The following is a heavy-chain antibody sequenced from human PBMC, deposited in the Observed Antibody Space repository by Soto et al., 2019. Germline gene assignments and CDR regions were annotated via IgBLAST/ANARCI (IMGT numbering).Heavy chain of an antibody. CDR2: ISASGGST. CDR1: GFTFNSYD. CDR3: QIVRPLQSRHNCFDS. V-gene: IGHV3-23*01. J-gene: IGHJ5*01. D-gene: IGHD2-2*01. Sequence: PGGSLRLSCAASGFTFNSYDMCWVRQAPGEGLEWVSGISASGGSTYYADSVKGRFTISRDNSKNTLYLQMNSLRAEDTAVYYCQIVRPLQSRHNCFDSWGQGTLVTVSS.